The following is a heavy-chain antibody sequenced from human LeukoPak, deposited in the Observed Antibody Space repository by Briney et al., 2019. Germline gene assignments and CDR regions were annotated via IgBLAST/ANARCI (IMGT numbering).Heavy chain of an antibody. J-gene: IGHJ6*02. V-gene: IGHV4-39*07. CDR3: AGGYCSGGSCYDYYYYGMDV. D-gene: IGHD2-15*01. CDR1: GGSISSSSYY. CDR2: IYYSGST. Sequence: SETLSLTCTVSGGSISSSSYYWGWIRQPPGKGLEWIGSIYYSGSTYYNPSLKSRVTISVDTSKNQFSLKLSSVTAADTAVYYCAGGYCSGGSCYDYYYYGMDVWGQGTTVTVSS.